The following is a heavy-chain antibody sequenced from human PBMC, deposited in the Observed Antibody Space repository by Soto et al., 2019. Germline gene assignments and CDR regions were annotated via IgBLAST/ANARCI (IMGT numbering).Heavy chain of an antibody. D-gene: IGHD2-15*01. J-gene: IGHJ6*02. Sequence: GGSLRLSCTASGFTFGDYAMSWFRQAPGKGLEWVGFIRSKAYGGTTEYAASVKGRFTISRDDSKSIAYLQMNSLKTEDTAVYYCTRGGGNWPGYYYYGMDVWAKGPRSPSP. CDR3: TRGGGNWPGYYYYGMDV. CDR2: IRSKAYGGTT. CDR1: GFTFGDYA. V-gene: IGHV3-49*03.